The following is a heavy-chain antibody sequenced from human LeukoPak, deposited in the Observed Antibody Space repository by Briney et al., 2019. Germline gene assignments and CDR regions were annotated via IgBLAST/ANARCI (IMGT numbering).Heavy chain of an antibody. CDR2: IYTSGST. J-gene: IGHJ4*02. CDR1: GGSISSGSYY. Sequence: SQTLSLTCTVSGGSISSGSYYWSWIRQPAGKGLEWIGRIYTSGSTNYNPSLKSRVTISVDTSKNQFSLKLSSVTAADTAVYHCAREVVRYYYYDSSGYYPTHFDYWGQGTLVTVSS. V-gene: IGHV4-61*02. D-gene: IGHD3-22*01. CDR3: AREVVRYYYYDSSGYYPTHFDY.